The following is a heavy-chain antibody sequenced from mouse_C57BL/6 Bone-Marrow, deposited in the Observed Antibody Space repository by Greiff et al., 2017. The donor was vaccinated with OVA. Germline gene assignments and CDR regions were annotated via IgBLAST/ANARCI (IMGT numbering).Heavy chain of an antibody. CDR3: TRVRYYGSSYDWYFDV. D-gene: IGHD1-1*01. CDR1: GYTFTSYW. J-gene: IGHJ1*03. CDR2: IYPGNSDT. Sequence: VQLQQSGTVLARPGASVKMSCKTSGYTFTSYWMHWVNQRPGQGLEWIGAIYPGNSDTSYNQKFKGKAKLTAVTSASTAYLELSSLTNEDSAVYYCTRVRYYGSSYDWYFDVWGTGTTVTVSS. V-gene: IGHV1-5*01.